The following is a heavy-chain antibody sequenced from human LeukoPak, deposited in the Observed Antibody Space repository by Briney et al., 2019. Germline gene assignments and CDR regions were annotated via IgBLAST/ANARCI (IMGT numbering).Heavy chain of an antibody. CDR2: IYYSGST. V-gene: IGHV4-39*07. CDR1: GGSISSSSYY. J-gene: IGHJ6*03. D-gene: IGHD1-26*01. CDR3: ARTGGSFYFYYYMDV. Sequence: PSETLSLTCTVSGGSISSSSYYWGWIRQPPGKGLEWIGSIYYSGSTYYNPSLKSRVTISVDTSKNQFSLKLSSVTAADTAVYYCARTGGSFYFYYYMDVWGKGTTLTVSS.